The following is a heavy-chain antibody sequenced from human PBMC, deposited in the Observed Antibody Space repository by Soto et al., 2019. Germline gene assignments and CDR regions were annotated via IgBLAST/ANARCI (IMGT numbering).Heavy chain of an antibody. CDR1: GGTFSSYA. J-gene: IGHJ6*02. Sequence: QVQLVQSGAEVKKPGSSVKVSCKASGGTFSSYAISWVRQAPGQGLEWMGGIIPIFGTANYAQKFQGRVTITXXEXTXXAYMELSSLRSEDTAVYYCAGGRAVAGYYYYGMDVWGQGTTVTVSS. D-gene: IGHD6-19*01. CDR2: IIPIFGTA. V-gene: IGHV1-69*05. CDR3: AGGRAVAGYYYYGMDV.